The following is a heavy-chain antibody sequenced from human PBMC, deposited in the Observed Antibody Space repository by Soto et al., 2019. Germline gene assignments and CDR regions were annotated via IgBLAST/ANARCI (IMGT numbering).Heavy chain of an antibody. CDR1: GFTFSSYG. CDR3: AKPLATTVLRYYYYYGMDV. Sequence: QVQLVESGGGVVQPGRSLRLSCAASGFTFSSYGMHGVRQAPGKGLEWVAVISYDGSNKYYADSVKGRFTISRDNSKNTLYLQMNSLRAEDTAVYYCAKPLATTVLRYYYYYGMDVWGQGTTVTVSS. CDR2: ISYDGSNK. J-gene: IGHJ6*02. V-gene: IGHV3-30*18. D-gene: IGHD5-12*01.